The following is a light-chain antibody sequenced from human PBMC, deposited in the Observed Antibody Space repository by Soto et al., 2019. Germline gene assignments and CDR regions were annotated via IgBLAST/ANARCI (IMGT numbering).Light chain of an antibody. CDR3: HQRNQ. J-gene: IGKJ5*01. CDR2: DST. Sequence: EIVLTQSPATLSLSQWERATLSCRASQSVSNYLAWYQQKPGQAPRLLIYDSTNRAAGIPARFSGSRSGTDFTLTISSVEPEDFAMYYCHQRNQFGQGTRLEIK. V-gene: IGKV3-11*01. CDR1: QSVSNY.